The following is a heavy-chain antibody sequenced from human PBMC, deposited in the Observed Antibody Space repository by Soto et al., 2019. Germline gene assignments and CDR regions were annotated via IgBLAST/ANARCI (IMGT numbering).Heavy chain of an antibody. CDR3: AKNYYLDN. CDR1: GFTFSSFA. V-gene: IGHV3-23*01. Sequence: EVQLLESGGGLVQPGGSLRLSCAASGFTFSSFAMTCVRQGPGKGAEWVSSINIDGSTYYADSVKGRFTTSRDDSTNRMFLQMNSMRTEGTAIYYCAKNYYLDNWGQGTLITVSS. J-gene: IGHJ4*02. CDR2: INIDGST.